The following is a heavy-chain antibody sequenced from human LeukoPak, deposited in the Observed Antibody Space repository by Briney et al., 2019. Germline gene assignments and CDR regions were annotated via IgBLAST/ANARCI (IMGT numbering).Heavy chain of an antibody. D-gene: IGHD5/OR15-5a*01. CDR1: GFTFSDYA. J-gene: IGHJ4*02. V-gene: IGHV3-23*01. CDR3: AKARGSSVYEQFDY. Sequence: GGSLRLSCESSGFTFSDYAMNWVRQAPGKGLEWVSGVSGSGASTYYADSVKGRFAISRDNSKNTLYLQMNSLRADDTAVYYCAKARGSSVYEQFDYWGQGTQVTVSP. CDR2: VSGSGAST.